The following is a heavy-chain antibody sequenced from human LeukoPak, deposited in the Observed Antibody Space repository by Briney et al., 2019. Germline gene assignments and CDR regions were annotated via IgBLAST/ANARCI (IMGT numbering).Heavy chain of an antibody. V-gene: IGHV3-23*01. CDR3: ARAFGYYDSSGYYYDPCYFDY. CDR2: INDGGGNT. CDR1: RFTFSNFA. Sequence: GGSLRLSCAASRFTFSNFALIWVRQAPGKGLEWVSIINDGGGNTYYADSVKGRFTISRDNSKNTLYLQMNSLRAEDTAVYYCARAFGYYDSSGYYYDPCYFDYWGQGTLVTVSS. D-gene: IGHD3-22*01. J-gene: IGHJ4*02.